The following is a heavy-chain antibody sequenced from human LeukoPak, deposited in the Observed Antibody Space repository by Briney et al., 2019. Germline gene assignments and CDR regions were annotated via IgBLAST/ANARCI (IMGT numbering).Heavy chain of an antibody. V-gene: IGHV4-30-4*01. J-gene: IGHJ4*02. D-gene: IGHD5-18*01. CDR2: IYYSGST. CDR1: GGSISSGDYY. CDR3: ARAGDITMVTPFDY. Sequence: SQTLSLTCTVSGGSISSGDYYWSWIRQPPGKGLEWIGYIYYSGSTYYNPSLKSRVTMSVDTSKNQFSLKLSSVTAADTAVYYCARAGDITMVTPFDYWGQGTLVTVSS.